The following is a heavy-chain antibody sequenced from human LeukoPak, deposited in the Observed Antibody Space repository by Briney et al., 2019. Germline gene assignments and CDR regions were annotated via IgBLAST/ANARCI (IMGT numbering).Heavy chain of an antibody. V-gene: IGHV4-59*01. D-gene: IGHD3-22*01. Sequence: SXXLSLTCTVSGGSISSYYWSWIRQPPGKGLEWIGYIYYSGSTNYNPSLKSRVTISVDTSKNQFSLKLSSVTAADTAVYYCARGQRYYYDSSGPYYFDYWGQGTLVTVSS. J-gene: IGHJ4*02. CDR1: GGSISSYY. CDR3: ARGQRYYYDSSGPYYFDY. CDR2: IYYSGST.